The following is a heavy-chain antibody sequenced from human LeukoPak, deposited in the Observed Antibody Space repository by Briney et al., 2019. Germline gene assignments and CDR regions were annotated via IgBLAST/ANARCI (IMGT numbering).Heavy chain of an antibody. CDR1: GCSISSSSYY. Sequence: SETLSLTCTVSGCSISSSSYYWGWIRQPPGKGLEWIGTIYYSGSTNYNPSLKSRVTISVDKSKNQFSLKLSSVTAADTAVSYCARVARCSGGSCYSVFDYWGQGTLVTVSS. CDR2: IYYSGST. D-gene: IGHD2-15*01. V-gene: IGHV4-39*07. J-gene: IGHJ4*02. CDR3: ARVARCSGGSCYSVFDY.